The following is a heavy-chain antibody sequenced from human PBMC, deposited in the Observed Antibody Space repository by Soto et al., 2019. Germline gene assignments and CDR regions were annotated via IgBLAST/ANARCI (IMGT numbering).Heavy chain of an antibody. CDR2: INAGNGNT. D-gene: IGHD6-19*01. Sequence: GASVKVSCKASGYTFTSYAMHWVRQAPGQRLEWMGWINAGNGNTKYSQKFQGRVTITRDTSASTAYMELSSLRSEDTAVYYCARGGIAVAGTIDYWGQGTLVTGSS. J-gene: IGHJ4*02. V-gene: IGHV1-3*01. CDR1: GYTFTSYA. CDR3: ARGGIAVAGTIDY.